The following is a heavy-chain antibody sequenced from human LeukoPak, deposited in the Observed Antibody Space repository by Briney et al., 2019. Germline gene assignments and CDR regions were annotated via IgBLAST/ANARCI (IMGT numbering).Heavy chain of an antibody. CDR3: ARGGIQVSGIDEFDY. CDR2: IGIRGDT. V-gene: IGHV3-13*01. CDR1: GFTFIDYD. J-gene: IGHJ4*02. D-gene: IGHD6-19*01. Sequence: GGSLRVSCAASGFTFIDYDMHWVRQVIGKGLEWVSAIGIRGDTHYSGSVKGRFTISRENAESSLYLQMNSLRAEDTAVYYCARGGIQVSGIDEFDYWGQGTLVTVSS.